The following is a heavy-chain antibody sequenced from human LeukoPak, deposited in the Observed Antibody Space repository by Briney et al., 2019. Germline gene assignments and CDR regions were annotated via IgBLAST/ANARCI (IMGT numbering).Heavy chain of an antibody. D-gene: IGHD4-17*01. CDR2: IRGIGGST. CDR1: ELTFSSYG. Sequence: GGSLRLTCAASELTFSSYGMSWVRQAPEKGLEWVSDIRGIGGSTYYADSVKGRFTISRDNSKNTLYLQMNSLRGEDTAVYYCARGSKSYGDYIRSRIYYIDYWGQGTLVTVSS. J-gene: IGHJ4*02. CDR3: ARGSKSYGDYIRSRIYYIDY. V-gene: IGHV3-23*01.